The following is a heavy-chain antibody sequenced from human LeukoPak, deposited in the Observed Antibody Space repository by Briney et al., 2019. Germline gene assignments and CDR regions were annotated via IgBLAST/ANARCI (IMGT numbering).Heavy chain of an antibody. V-gene: IGHV3-23*01. CDR1: GFTFSSYA. CDR3: AKNRGNYYYFDY. CDR2: ISGSGDNT. J-gene: IGHJ4*02. D-gene: IGHD4-11*01. Sequence: PGGSLRLSRAASGFTFSSYAMSWVRQAPGKGLEWVSAISGSGDNTYYADSVKDRFTISRDKSKNTLYLQMNSLGAEDTAVYYCAKNRGNYYYFDYWGQGTLVTVSS.